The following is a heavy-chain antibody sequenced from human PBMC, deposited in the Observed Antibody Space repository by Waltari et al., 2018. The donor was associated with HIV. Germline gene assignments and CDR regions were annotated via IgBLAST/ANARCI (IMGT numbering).Heavy chain of an antibody. CDR3: ARSSITGTSGGGMGV. J-gene: IGHJ6*02. V-gene: IGHV1-8*01. CDR1: GYTFTSYD. Sequence: QVQLVQSGAEVKKPGASVKVSCKASGYTFTSYDINWVRQANGQGREWMGWMKPNSGNRGYAQKIQGRGTRTRNTSRSAAYMELSSLRSEDTAVYYCARSSITGTSGGGMGVWGQETTVTVSS. CDR2: MKPNSGNR. D-gene: IGHD1-7*01.